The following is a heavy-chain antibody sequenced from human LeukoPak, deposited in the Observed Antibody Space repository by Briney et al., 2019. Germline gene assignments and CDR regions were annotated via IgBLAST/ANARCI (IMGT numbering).Heavy chain of an antibody. Sequence: GGSLRLSCAASGFIFSSYSMNWVRQAPEKGLEWVSSIGSSSTYIYYADSVKGRFTISRDNSKNSLFVQMNSLRAEDTAVYFCAKSRSGSANWALQMFDNWGQGTLVTVSS. CDR2: IGSSSTYI. V-gene: IGHV3-21*03. J-gene: IGHJ5*02. CDR1: GFIFSSYS. CDR3: AKSRSGSANWALQMFDN. D-gene: IGHD1-1*01.